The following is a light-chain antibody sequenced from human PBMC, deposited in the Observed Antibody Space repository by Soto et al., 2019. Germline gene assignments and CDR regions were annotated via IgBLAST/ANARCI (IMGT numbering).Light chain of an antibody. J-gene: IGKJ2*01. CDR2: GAF. CDR1: QSISSY. CDR3: QQSFRIPYT. V-gene: IGKV1-39*01. Sequence: DIQMTQSPSSLAASVGDTVTISCRASQSISSYLNWYQQIPGKGPKLLIYGAFTLQSGVPSRFSGVGSGTEFTLIISSLQPEDFATYNCQQSFRIPYTFGQGSKLEIK.